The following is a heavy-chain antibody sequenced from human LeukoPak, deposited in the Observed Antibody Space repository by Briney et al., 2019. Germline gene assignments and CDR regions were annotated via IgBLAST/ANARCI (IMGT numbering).Heavy chain of an antibody. J-gene: IGHJ4*02. Sequence: SETLSLTCAVYGGSFSGFYWMWLGQPPGKGLEWFVELNHSGSNHYNPPLRIRVTISVDISKNPLSLKLSSVTAADTAVSYCARGGGLIMVRVNSDYWGQGTLVTVSS. CDR1: GGSFSGFY. V-gene: IGHV4-34*01. CDR2: LNHSGSN. CDR3: ARGGGLIMVRVNSDY. D-gene: IGHD3-10*01.